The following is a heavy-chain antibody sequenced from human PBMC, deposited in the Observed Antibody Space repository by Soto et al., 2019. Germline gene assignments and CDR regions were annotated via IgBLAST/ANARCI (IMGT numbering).Heavy chain of an antibody. D-gene: IGHD3-10*01. CDR3: ARRSRWYYYGTASYYNLWLDP. CDR1: GDSISNTAYY. CDR2: IYHSGST. J-gene: IGHJ5*02. Sequence: QVQLQESGPGLVKPSETLSLTCTVSGDSISNTAYYWGWIRQPPGKGLEWIGDIYHSGSTYYNPSLNSRVTISVDTSKNQFSLKLRSVTAADTAVYYCARRSRWYYYGTASYYNLWLDPWGQGTLVTVSS. V-gene: IGHV4-39*01.